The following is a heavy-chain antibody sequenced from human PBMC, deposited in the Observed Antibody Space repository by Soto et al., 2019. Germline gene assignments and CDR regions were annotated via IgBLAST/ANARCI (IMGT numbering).Heavy chain of an antibody. CDR3: ASGIQVWLRRINTGYSG. D-gene: IGHD5-12*01. CDR2: IIPMFGKA. V-gene: IGHV1-69*12. Sequence: QVQLVQSGAEVKKPESSVKVSCKAPGGTFSTYAISWVRQAPGQGLEWMGGIIPMFGKANYAQRFQDRVTITADESTNTVYMELRSMRSEDTAVYFCASGIQVWLRRINTGYSGWGQGTLVTVSS. J-gene: IGHJ4*02. CDR1: GGTFSTYA.